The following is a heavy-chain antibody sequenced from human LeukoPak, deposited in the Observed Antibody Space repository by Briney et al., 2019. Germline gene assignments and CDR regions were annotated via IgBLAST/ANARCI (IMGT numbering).Heavy chain of an antibody. V-gene: IGHV7-4-1*02. J-gene: IGHJ4*02. Sequence: ASVKVSCKASGYSFTSNYIHWVRQAPGQGLEWMGWINTNTGNPTYARGFTGRFVFSLDTSVSTAYLQISSLKADDTAMYYCARGDYETHGYQTRWGQGTLVTVSS. D-gene: IGHD3-22*01. CDR3: ARGDYETHGYQTR. CDR1: GYSFTSNY. CDR2: INTNTGNP.